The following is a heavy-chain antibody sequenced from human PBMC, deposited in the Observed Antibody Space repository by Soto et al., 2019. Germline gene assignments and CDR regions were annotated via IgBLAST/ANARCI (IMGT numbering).Heavy chain of an antibody. CDR1: GGSISSYY. J-gene: IGHJ4*02. CDR2: IYYSGST. V-gene: IGHV4-59*12. D-gene: IGHD2-15*01. CDR3: ARGRVVAAQH. Sequence: PSETLSLTCTVSGGSISSYYLSWIRQPPGKGLVWIGYIYYSGSTNYNPSLKSRVTISVDTSKNQFSLKLSSVTAADTAVYYCARGRVVAAQHWGQGTPVTVSS.